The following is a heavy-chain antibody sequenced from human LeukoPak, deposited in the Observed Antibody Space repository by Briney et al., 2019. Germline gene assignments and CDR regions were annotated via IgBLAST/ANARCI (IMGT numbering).Heavy chain of an antibody. D-gene: IGHD5-24*01. CDR1: GGSFSGYY. Sequence: SETLSLTCAVYGGSFSGYYWSWIRQPPGKGLEWIGEINHSGSTNYNPSLKSRVTISVDTSKNQFSLQLSSVTAADTAVYYCARRGGRRWLHLLPFDYWGQGTLVTVSS. CDR3: ARRGGRRWLHLLPFDY. V-gene: IGHV4-34*01. J-gene: IGHJ4*02. CDR2: INHSGST.